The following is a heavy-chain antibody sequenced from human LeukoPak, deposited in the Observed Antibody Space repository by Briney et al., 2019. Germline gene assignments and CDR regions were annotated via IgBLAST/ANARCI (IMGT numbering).Heavy chain of an antibody. CDR1: GFTFNRYT. Sequence: GGSLRLSCAASGFTFNRYTMLWVRQAPGKGPERLAVISYDGDITHYADSVKDRFTISRVNSKNTLFLQLNSLRGDDTAVYYCARDSTYFYDGGSSGPHYFDYWGQGTLVTVSS. CDR3: ARDSTYFYDGGSSGPHYFDY. CDR2: ISYDGDIT. J-gene: IGHJ4*02. D-gene: IGHD3-16*01. V-gene: IGHV3-30*01.